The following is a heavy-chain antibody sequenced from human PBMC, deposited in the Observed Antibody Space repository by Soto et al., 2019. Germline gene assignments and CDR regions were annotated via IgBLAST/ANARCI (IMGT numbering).Heavy chain of an antibody. D-gene: IGHD2-2*01. CDR2: IGTAGDP. J-gene: IGHJ2*01. CDR1: GFTFSSYD. V-gene: IGHV3-13*05. Sequence: EVQLVESGGGLVQPGGSLRLSCAASGFTFSSYDMHWVRQATGKGLEWVSAIGTAGDPYYPGSVKGRFTISRENAKNSLYLQMNSLRAGDTGGRCIVVVPAATYWYFDLWGRGTLVTVSS. CDR3: VVVPAATYWYFDL.